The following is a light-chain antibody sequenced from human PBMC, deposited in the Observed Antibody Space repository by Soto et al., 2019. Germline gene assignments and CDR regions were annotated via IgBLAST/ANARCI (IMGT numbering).Light chain of an antibody. CDR3: QQYGSSPLT. CDR2: GAS. J-gene: IGKJ4*01. CDR1: QSLSNNLY. V-gene: IGKV3-20*01. Sequence: EILLTQSPGTLSLSPGESATLPCRASQSLSNNLYLAWYQQKPGPAPRILIYGASSRATGIPNRFSGSGSGTDFTLTISRLEPEDFAVYYCQQYGSSPLTFGGGTKVDIK.